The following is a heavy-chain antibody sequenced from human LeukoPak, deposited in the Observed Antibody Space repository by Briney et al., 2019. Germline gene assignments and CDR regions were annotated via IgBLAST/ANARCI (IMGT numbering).Heavy chain of an antibody. Sequence: GSLRLSCAASGFTFDDYGMSWVRQPPGKGLEWIGEIYHSGSTNYNPSLKSRVTISVDKSKNQFSLKLSSVTAADTAVYYCARVFGTYYYDSSGPDAFDIWGQGTMVTVSS. D-gene: IGHD3-22*01. CDR1: GFTFDDYG. CDR2: IYHSGST. J-gene: IGHJ3*02. CDR3: ARVFGTYYYDSSGPDAFDI. V-gene: IGHV4-4*02.